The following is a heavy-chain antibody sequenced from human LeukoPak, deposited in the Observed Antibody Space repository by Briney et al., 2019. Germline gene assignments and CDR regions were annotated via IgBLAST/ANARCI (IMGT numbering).Heavy chain of an antibody. D-gene: IGHD3-22*01. Sequence: GGSLRLSCAASGFTLSSYAMHWVRQAPGKGLEWVALISYDGDNKYYADSVKGRFTISRDNSKNTLFLQMNSLRADDTAVYYCARGDYFDIRAYYRFDYWGQGTLVTVSS. CDR3: ARGDYFDIRAYYRFDY. CDR1: GFTLSSYA. V-gene: IGHV3-30*01. J-gene: IGHJ4*02. CDR2: ISYDGDNK.